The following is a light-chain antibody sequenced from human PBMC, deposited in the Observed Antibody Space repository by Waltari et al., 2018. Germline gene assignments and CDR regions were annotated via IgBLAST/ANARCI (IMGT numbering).Light chain of an antibody. Sequence: QSVLTQPPSVSGAPGQGVTISCTGSRPHIGAGYDVHWYQQLPRAAPKLLIYGSSTRPLGVPDRFFGSTSGTSASLAITGLQAEDEADYYCQSYDTSLSVVFGGGTKLTVL. J-gene: IGLJ3*02. CDR2: GSS. CDR1: RPHIGAGYD. V-gene: IGLV1-40*01. CDR3: QSYDTSLSVV.